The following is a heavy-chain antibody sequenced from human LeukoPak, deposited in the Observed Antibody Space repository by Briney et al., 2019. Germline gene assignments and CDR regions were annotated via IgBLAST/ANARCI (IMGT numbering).Heavy chain of an antibody. J-gene: IGHJ3*02. Sequence: SETLSLTCTVSGGSIFSTSYYWGWIRQPPGKGLEWIGNIYYRGSTYYNPPLKSRVTISVDTSKNQFSLKLSSVTAADTAVYYCARSGQWGRYLDWSRRASAFDIWGQGTMVTVSS. CDR1: GGSIFSTSYY. CDR3: ARSGQWGRYLDWSRRASAFDI. D-gene: IGHD3-9*01. CDR2: IYYRGST. V-gene: IGHV4-39*01.